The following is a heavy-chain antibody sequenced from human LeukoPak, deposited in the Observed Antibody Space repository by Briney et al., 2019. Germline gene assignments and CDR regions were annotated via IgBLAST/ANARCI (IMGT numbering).Heavy chain of an antibody. CDR2: IKSKSDGGTI. Sequence: GGSLRLSCVGSGFTFSDAWMSWDRQAPGKGLEWVGRIKSKSDGGTIDYAAPVKGRFTISRDDSRNTLYLQMNSLKTEDTAVYYCTTRRQDGWWGQGTLVTVS. D-gene: IGHD2-15*01. CDR3: TTRRQDGW. V-gene: IGHV3-15*01. J-gene: IGHJ4*02. CDR1: GFTFSDAW.